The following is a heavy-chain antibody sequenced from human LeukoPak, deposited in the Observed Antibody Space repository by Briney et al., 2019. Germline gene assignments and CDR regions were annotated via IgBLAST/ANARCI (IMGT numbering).Heavy chain of an antibody. CDR3: AGLHCSGGSCYSGSAYYFDY. CDR2: IYPGDSDI. V-gene: IGHV5-51*01. J-gene: IGHJ4*02. Sequence: GESLKISCKGSGYSFTTYWIAWVRQMPGGGQDWMGIIYPGDSDIRYSPSFQGQVTISADRSISTAYLQWSSLKASDSAMYYCAGLHCSGGSCYSGSAYYFDYWGQGTLVTVSS. CDR1: GYSFTTYW. D-gene: IGHD2-15*01.